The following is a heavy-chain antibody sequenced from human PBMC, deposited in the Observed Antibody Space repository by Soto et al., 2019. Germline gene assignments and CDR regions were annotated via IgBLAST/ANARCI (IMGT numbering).Heavy chain of an antibody. D-gene: IGHD2-2*01. CDR3: ARAVVVVPAAVNWFDP. CDR1: GYTFTSYG. Sequence: ASVKVSGKASGYTFTSYGISCVLQSPLQGLEWMGWISAYNGNTNYAQKLQGRVTMTTDTSTSTAYMELRSLRSDDTAVYYCARAVVVVPAAVNWFDPWGQGTLVTVSS. CDR2: ISAYNGNT. V-gene: IGHV1-18*01. J-gene: IGHJ5*02.